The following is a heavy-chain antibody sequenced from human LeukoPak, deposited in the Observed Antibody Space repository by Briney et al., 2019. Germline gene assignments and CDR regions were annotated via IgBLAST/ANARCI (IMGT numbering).Heavy chain of an antibody. CDR2: ISYDGSNK. CDR3: ATSWGGTSNDAFDI. Sequence: LPGGSLRLSCAASGFTFSSYGMHWVRQAPGKGLEWVAVISYDGSNKYYADSVKGRFTISRDNSKNTLYLQMNSLRAEDTAVYYCATSWGGTSNDAFDIWGQGTMVTVSS. V-gene: IGHV3-30*03. J-gene: IGHJ3*02. CDR1: GFTFSSYG. D-gene: IGHD2-2*01.